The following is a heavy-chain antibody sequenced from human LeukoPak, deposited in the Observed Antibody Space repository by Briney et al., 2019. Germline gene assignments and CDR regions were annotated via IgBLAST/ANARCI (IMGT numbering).Heavy chain of an antibody. CDR2: INHSGST. CDR1: GGPFSGYY. D-gene: IGHD6-19*01. CDR3: ARIAVAGARGPWFDP. Sequence: PSETLSLTCAVYGGPFSGYYWSWIRQPPGKGLEWIGEINHSGSTNYNPSLKSRVTISVDTSKNQFSLKLSSVTAADTAVYYCARIAVAGARGPWFDPWGQGTLVTVSS. J-gene: IGHJ5*02. V-gene: IGHV4-34*01.